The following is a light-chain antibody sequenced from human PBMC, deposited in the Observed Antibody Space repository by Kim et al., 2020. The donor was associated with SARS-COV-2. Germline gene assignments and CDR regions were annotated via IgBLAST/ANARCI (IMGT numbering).Light chain of an antibody. Sequence: DIQMTQSPSTLSASVGDRVTITCRASQSISSWLAWYQQKPGKAPKLLIYGASSLESGVPSRFSGSGSGTEFTLTISSLQHDDFATYYCQQYNSYSSTFGQGTKVDIK. CDR1: QSISSW. CDR3: QQYNSYSST. V-gene: IGKV1-5*01. J-gene: IGKJ1*01. CDR2: GAS.